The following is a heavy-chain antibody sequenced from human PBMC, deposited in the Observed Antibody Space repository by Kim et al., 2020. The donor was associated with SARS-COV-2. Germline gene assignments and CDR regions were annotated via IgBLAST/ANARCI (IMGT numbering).Heavy chain of an antibody. V-gene: IGHV3-7*04. J-gene: IGHJ3*01. CDR3: ARAVAGRIEAFDL. D-gene: IGHD6-19*01. Sequence: YYLDSMKGRFTISRDNTHNSLYLHVTGLRAEDTAMYYCARAVAGRIEAFDLWGQGSMVTVSS.